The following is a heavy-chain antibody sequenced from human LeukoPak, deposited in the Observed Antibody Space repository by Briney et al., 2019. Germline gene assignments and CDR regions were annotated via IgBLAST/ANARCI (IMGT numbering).Heavy chain of an antibody. J-gene: IGHJ5*02. D-gene: IGHD2-2*01. V-gene: IGHV1-2*02. CDR3: ARDRGTSWQYNWFDP. CDR2: INPNSGGT. Sequence: ASVKVSCKASGYTFTGYYMHWVRQAPGQGLEWMGWINPNSGGTNYAQKFQGRVTMTRDTSISTAYMELSRLRSDDTAVYYCARDRGTSWQYNWFDPWGQGTLVTVSS. CDR1: GYTFTGYY.